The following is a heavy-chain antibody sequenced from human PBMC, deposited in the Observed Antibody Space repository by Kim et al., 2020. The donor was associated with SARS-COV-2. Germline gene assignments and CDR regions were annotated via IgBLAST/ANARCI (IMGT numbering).Heavy chain of an antibody. J-gene: IGHJ4*02. CDR1: GFTFGDYA. Sequence: GGSLRLSCTASGFTFGDYAMSWFRQAPGKGLEWVGFIRSKAYGGTTEYAASVKGRFTISRDDSKSIAYLQMNSLKTEDTAVYYCTREWGRFLEWLLGYFDYWGQGTLVTVSS. CDR3: TREWGRFLEWLLGYFDY. CDR2: IRSKAYGGTT. V-gene: IGHV3-49*03. D-gene: IGHD3-3*01.